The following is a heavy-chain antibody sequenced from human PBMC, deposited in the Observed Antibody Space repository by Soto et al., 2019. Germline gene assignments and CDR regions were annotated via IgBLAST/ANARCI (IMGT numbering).Heavy chain of an antibody. CDR3: ARDRPKYSSGWFHDAFDI. CDR2: ISYDGSNK. Sequence: ESGGGVVQPGRSLRLSCAASGFTFSSYAMHWVRQAPGKGLEWVAVISYDGSNKYYADSVKGRFTISRDNSKNTLYLQMNSLRAEDTAVYYCARDRPKYSSGWFHDAFDIWGQGTMVTVSS. CDR1: GFTFSSYA. J-gene: IGHJ3*02. V-gene: IGHV3-30-3*01. D-gene: IGHD6-19*01.